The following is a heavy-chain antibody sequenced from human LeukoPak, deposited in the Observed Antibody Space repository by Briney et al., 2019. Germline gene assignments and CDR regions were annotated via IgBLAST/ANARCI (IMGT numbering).Heavy chain of an antibody. V-gene: IGHV4-39*01. CDR1: GGSISSSSYY. Sequence: SETLSLTCTVSGGSISSSSYYWGWIRQPPGTGLEWIGSIYYSGSTYYNPSLKSRVTISVDTSKNQFSLKLSSVTAADTAVYYCARRAGAYTHPYDYWGQGTLVTVS. CDR2: IYYSGST. D-gene: IGHD3-16*01. CDR3: ARRAGAYTHPYDY. J-gene: IGHJ4*02.